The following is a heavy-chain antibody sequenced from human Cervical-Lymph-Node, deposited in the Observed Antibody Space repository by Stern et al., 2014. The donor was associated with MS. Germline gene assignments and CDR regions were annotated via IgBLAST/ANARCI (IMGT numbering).Heavy chain of an antibody. D-gene: IGHD3-3*01. CDR3: ARVLSGVFGVLSPLYGMDV. V-gene: IGHV1-69*01. CDR1: GGTFSRNG. J-gene: IGHJ6*02. CDR2: IIPTFGTT. Sequence: VQLVESGAEVKKAGSSVKVSCKASGGTFSRNGISWVRQAPGQGLEWMGGIIPTFGTTKYAKKFQDTVTITADESTSTAYMELNSLTSDDTAVYYCARVLSGVFGVLSPLYGMDVWGPGTTVPVSS.